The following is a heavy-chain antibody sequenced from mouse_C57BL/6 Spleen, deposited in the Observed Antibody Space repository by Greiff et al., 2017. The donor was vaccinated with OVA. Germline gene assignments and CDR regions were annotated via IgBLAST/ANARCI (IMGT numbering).Heavy chain of an antibody. CDR2: ILPGSGST. CDR3: ARGGFYYGKEREYFDV. J-gene: IGHJ1*03. V-gene: IGHV1-9*01. D-gene: IGHD2-1*01. Sequence: VQLQQSGAELMKPGASVKLSCKATGYTFTGYWIEWVKQRPGHGLEWIGEILPGSGSTNYNEKFKGKATFTADTSSNTAYMQLSSLTTEDSAIDYCARGGFYYGKEREYFDVWGTGTTVTVSS. CDR1: GYTFTGYW.